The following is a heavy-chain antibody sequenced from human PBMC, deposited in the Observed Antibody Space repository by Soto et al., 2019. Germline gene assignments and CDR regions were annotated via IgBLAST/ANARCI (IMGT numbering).Heavy chain of an antibody. Sequence: ASVKVSCKASGYIFTSFYINWVRQAPGQGLEWMGWTSGYSGNSKYAQKFQGRVTMTTDTSTNTGYMEMRSLTSDDTAVYYCARDIFGHVDAFDLWGQGTMVTVSS. D-gene: IGHD3-3*02. CDR3: ARDIFGHVDAFDL. V-gene: IGHV1-18*01. CDR2: TSGYSGNS. CDR1: GYIFTSFY. J-gene: IGHJ3*01.